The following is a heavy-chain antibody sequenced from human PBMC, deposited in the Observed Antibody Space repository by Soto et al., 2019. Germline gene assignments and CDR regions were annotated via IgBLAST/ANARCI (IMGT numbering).Heavy chain of an antibody. CDR3: AHAGDYDLLTFDH. J-gene: IGHJ4*02. Sequence: SGPTLVNPTQTLTVTCTFSGFSLSTSGAGVGWIRQSPGKAPEWLALISWKDDKRYSPSLKDRLAISKDTSSNQVVLTITNIDPGDSATYFCAHAGDYDLLTFDHWGPGTLVTVSS. V-gene: IGHV2-5*01. CDR1: GFSLSTSGAG. CDR2: ISWKDDK. D-gene: IGHD4-17*01.